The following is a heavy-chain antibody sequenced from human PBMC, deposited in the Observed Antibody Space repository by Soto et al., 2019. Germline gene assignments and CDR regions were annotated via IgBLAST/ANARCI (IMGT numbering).Heavy chain of an antibody. V-gene: IGHV1-18*01. D-gene: IGHD5-18*01. CDR3: ARVKYSPAYYYYYAMDV. J-gene: IGHJ6*02. CDR2: ISAYNGNT. Sequence: QVQLVQSGAEVKKPGASVKVSCKASGYTFTSYGISWVRQAPGQGLEWMGWISAYNGNTNYAQKLQGRVTMTIDTSTSTAYMELRSLRSDDTAVYYCARVKYSPAYYYYYAMDVWGQGTTVTVSS. CDR1: GYTFTSYG.